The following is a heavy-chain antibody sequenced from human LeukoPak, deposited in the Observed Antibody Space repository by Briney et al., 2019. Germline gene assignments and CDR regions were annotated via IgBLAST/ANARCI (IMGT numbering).Heavy chain of an antibody. CDR1: GFTFSTYS. CDR3: ARDYTMIVLVNDAFDI. J-gene: IGHJ3*02. V-gene: IGHV3-21*01. CDR2: ISSSSSHI. D-gene: IGHD3-22*01. Sequence: PGGSLRLSCAASGFTFSTYSMNWVRQAPGKGLEWVSSISSSSSHIYYADSVKGRFTISRDNAKNSLYLQMNSLRAEDTAVYYCARDYTMIVLVNDAFDIWGQGTMVTVSS.